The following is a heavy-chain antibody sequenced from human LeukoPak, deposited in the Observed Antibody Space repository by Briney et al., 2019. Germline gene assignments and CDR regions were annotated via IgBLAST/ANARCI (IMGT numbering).Heavy chain of an antibody. Sequence: SVKVSCKASGGTFSSYAISWVRQAPGQGLEWMGGIIPIFGTANYAQKFQGRVTITADESTSTAYMELSSLRSEDTAVYYCARDGDSSGYYRPYNWFDPWGQGTLVTVSS. D-gene: IGHD3-22*01. CDR1: GGTFSSYA. CDR3: ARDGDSSGYYRPYNWFDP. CDR2: IIPIFGTA. V-gene: IGHV1-69*13. J-gene: IGHJ5*02.